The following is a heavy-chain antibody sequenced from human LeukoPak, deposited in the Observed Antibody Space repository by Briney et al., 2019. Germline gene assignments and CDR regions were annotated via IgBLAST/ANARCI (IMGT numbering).Heavy chain of an antibody. Sequence: SETLSLTCTVSGGSINTGSYYWGWIRQPPGKGLEWIGSMYYSGSTYYNPSLKSRVTISVDTTNNQFSLKLSSMTAADTAVYYCARHTTIFGHFGYWGRGTLVTVSS. D-gene: IGHD3-3*01. V-gene: IGHV4-39*01. CDR1: GGSINTGSYY. J-gene: IGHJ4*02. CDR2: MYYSGST. CDR3: ARHTTIFGHFGY.